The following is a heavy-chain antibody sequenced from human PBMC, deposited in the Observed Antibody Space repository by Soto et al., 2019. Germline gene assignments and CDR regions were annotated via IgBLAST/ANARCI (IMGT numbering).Heavy chain of an antibody. D-gene: IGHD5-18*01. V-gene: IGHV3-9*01. Sequence: EVQLVDSGGGLVQPGRSLRLSCAASGFTFDIYAMHWVRQAPGKGLEWVASISWNSGTRGYADSVKGRFTISRDNDKNFLYLQMDSLRTEDTAFYYCAKELGGYSYGYELDHWGQGTLVAVSS. CDR2: ISWNSGTR. CDR3: AKELGGYSYGYELDH. J-gene: IGHJ4*02. CDR1: GFTFDIYA.